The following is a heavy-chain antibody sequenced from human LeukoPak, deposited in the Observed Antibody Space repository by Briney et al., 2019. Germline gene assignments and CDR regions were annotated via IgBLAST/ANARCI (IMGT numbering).Heavy chain of an antibody. CDR2: MNPYTGDT. J-gene: IGHJ4*02. D-gene: IGHD5-12*01. CDR1: GYTFTAYN. V-gene: IGHV1-2*07. CDR3: LRDVHNFNDDY. Sequence: ASVKVSCKASGYTFTAYNIHWVRQAPGQGLEWVGYMNPYTGDTKFAHAFQGRVTMTRDTSISTGYMELSRLRADDTAVYYCLRDVHNFNDDYWGQGTLVTVSS.